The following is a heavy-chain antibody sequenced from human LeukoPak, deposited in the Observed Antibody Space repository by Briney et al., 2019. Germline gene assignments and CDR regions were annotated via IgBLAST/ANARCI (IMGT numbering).Heavy chain of an antibody. CDR2: ISWNSGSI. J-gene: IGHJ3*02. Sequence: PGGSLRLSCAASGFTFDDYAMHWVRHAPGKGLEWVSGISWNSGSIGYADSVKGRFTISRDNAKNSLYLQMNSLRAEDTALYYCAKDIRVRSGFAFDIWGQGTMVTVSS. CDR3: AKDIRVRSGFAFDI. D-gene: IGHD1-1*01. CDR1: GFTFDDYA. V-gene: IGHV3-9*01.